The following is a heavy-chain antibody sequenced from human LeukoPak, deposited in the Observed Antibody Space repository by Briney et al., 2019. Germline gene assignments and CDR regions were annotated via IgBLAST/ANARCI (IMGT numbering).Heavy chain of an antibody. V-gene: IGHV3-23*01. CDR2: ISGSGDST. J-gene: IGHJ4*02. Sequence: GGSQRLSCAASGFTFSSYVMTWVRQAPGKGLEWVSGISGSGDSTSYADSVKGRFTISRDNSKDTLYLQMNSLRAEDTAVYYCATKAVYFLRGALRHWGQGTRVTVSS. CDR1: GFTFSSYV. D-gene: IGHD3-10*01. CDR3: ATKAVYFLRGALRH.